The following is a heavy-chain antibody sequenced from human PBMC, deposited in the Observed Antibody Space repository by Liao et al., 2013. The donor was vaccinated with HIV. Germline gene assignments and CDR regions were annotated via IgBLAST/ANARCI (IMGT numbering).Heavy chain of an antibody. CDR3: ARDRKTTPYYFDC. CDR1: GGSISNYY. Sequence: QVQLQESGPGLVKPSETLSLTCTVSGGSISNYYWSWIRQPAGKGLEWIGRVSASGSTNYNPSLNSRVTMSVAPSKNQFSLQLTSVTAADTAVYFCARDRKTTPYYFDCWGQGALVTVSS. CDR2: VSASGST. V-gene: IGHV4-4*07. D-gene: IGHD4-11*01. J-gene: IGHJ4*02.